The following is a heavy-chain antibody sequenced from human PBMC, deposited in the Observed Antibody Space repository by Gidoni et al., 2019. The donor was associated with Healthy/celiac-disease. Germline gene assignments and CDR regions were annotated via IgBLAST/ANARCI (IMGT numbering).Heavy chain of an antibody. CDR1: GFALSTSGVG. D-gene: IGHD3-3*01. CDR2: IYWNDDK. Sequence: QITLKESGPTLVKPTQTLTLTCTFSGFALSTSGVGVGWIRQPPGKALEWLALIYWNDDKRYSPSLKSRLTITKDTSKNQVVLTLTNMDPVDTATYYCAHTIYYDFWSGYGPLDYWGQGTLVTVSS. V-gene: IGHV2-5*01. CDR3: AHTIYYDFWSGYGPLDY. J-gene: IGHJ4*02.